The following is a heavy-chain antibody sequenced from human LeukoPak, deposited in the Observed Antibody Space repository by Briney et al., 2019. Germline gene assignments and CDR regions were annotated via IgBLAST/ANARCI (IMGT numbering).Heavy chain of an antibody. D-gene: IGHD6-13*01. J-gene: IGHJ6*03. CDR1: GGSFSGYY. V-gene: IGHV4-34*01. CDR3: ARGCSSDSSSWYVNYYYYMDV. CDR2: INHSGST. Sequence: KPSETPSLTCAVYGGSFSGYYWSWIRQPPGKGLEWIGEINHSGSTNYNPSLKSRVTISVDTSKNQFSLKLSSVTAADTAVYYCARGCSSDSSSWYVNYYYYMDVWGKGTTVTVSS.